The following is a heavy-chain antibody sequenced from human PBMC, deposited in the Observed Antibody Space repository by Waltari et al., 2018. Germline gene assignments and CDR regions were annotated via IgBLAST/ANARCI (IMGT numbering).Heavy chain of an antibody. CDR3: TRAGEQWLLTDFDY. J-gene: IGHJ4*02. CDR2: IRSKAYGWTT. CDR1: GFTYGDYA. V-gene: IGHV3-49*03. D-gene: IGHD6-19*01. Sequence: EVQLVESGGGLVQPGRSLRLSCTASGFTYGDYAMSWFRQAPGKGLEWVGFIRSKAYGWTTEYATSVKGRFTISRDDSKSIAYLQINSLKTEDTAVYYCTRAGEQWLLTDFDYWGQGTLVTVSS.